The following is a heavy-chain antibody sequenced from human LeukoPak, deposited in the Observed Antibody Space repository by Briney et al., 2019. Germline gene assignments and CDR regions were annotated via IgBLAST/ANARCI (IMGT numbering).Heavy chain of an antibody. V-gene: IGHV3-20*04. D-gene: IGHD3-22*01. Sequence: PGVSLRLSCAASGFTFDDYGMSWVPQAPGKGLEWVSGIIWNGGSTGYADSVKGRFTIPRDNAKNALYLKMHTLRPEDTALYYCAKHDWKDSISYYPDYWGQGTLVTVSS. CDR1: GFTFDDYG. J-gene: IGHJ4*02. CDR3: AKHDWKDSISYYPDY. CDR2: IIWNGGST.